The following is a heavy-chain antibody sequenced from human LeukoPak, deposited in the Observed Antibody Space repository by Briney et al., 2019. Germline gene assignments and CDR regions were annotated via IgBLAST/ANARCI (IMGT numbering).Heavy chain of an antibody. CDR2: IIPIFGTA. V-gene: IGHV1-69*13. Sequence: ASVKVSCKASGGTFSSYAICWVRQAPGQGLEWMGGIIPIFGTANYAQKFQGRVTITADESTSTAYMELSSLRSEDTAVYYCARDNGGYYYVWGQGTLVTVSS. D-gene: IGHD3-22*01. J-gene: IGHJ4*02. CDR3: ARDNGGYYYV. CDR1: GGTFSSYA.